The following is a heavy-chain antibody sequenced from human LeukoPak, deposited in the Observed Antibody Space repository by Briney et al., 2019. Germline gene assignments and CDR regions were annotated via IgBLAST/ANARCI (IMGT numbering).Heavy chain of an antibody. CDR3: ARGGYCTNGVCFHLAFDI. V-gene: IGHV3-74*01. J-gene: IGHJ3*02. Sequence: GGSLRLSCAASGFTFRSYEMHWVRLTPGKGLTWVSRINSDGTKTDYADSVKGRFTISRDNSKNTLYLQMNSLRAEDTAVYYCARGGYCTNGVCFHLAFDIWGQGTMVTVSS. CDR2: INSDGTKT. CDR1: GFTFRSYE. D-gene: IGHD2-8*01.